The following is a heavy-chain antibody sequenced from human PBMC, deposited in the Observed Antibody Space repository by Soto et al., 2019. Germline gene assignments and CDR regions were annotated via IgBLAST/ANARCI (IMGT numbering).Heavy chain of an antibody. CDR3: ARAVYSSSFGDY. D-gene: IGHD6-6*01. J-gene: IGHJ4*02. V-gene: IGHV1-2*02. Sequence: ASVKVSCKASGYTFTGYYMHWVRQAPGQGLEWMGWINPNSGGTNYAQKFQGRVTMTRDTSISTAYMELSRLRSDDTAVYYCARAVYSSSFGDYWGQGTLVTASS. CDR2: INPNSGGT. CDR1: GYTFTGYY.